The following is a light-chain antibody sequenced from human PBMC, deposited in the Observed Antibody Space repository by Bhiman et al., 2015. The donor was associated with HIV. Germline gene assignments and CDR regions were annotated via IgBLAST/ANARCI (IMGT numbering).Light chain of an antibody. J-gene: IGLJ2*01. CDR3: SSKTTSPTFHVL. Sequence: QSALTQPASVSGSPGQSITISCSGTSSDIGGSDSVSWYQHHPGKAPKLIIYHVSEWPAGVSSRFSGSKSGNTASLAISGLRAEDEADYYCSSKTTSPTFHVLFGGGTKLT. V-gene: IGLV2-14*03. CDR1: SSDIGGSDS. CDR2: HVS.